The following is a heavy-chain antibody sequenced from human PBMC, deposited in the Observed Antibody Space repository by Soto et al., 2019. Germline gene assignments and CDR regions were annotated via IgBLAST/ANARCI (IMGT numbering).Heavy chain of an antibody. J-gene: IGHJ4*02. CDR3: ARQEESGSHFDY. CDR1: GYTFTSYA. V-gene: IGHV1-3*01. CDR2: INAGNGNT. Sequence: GASVKVSCKASGYTFTSYAMHWVRQAPGQRLEWMGWINAGNGNTKYSQKFQGRVTITRDTSASTAYMELGSLRSEDTAVYYCARQEESGSHFDYWGQGTLVTVSS. D-gene: IGHD1-26*01.